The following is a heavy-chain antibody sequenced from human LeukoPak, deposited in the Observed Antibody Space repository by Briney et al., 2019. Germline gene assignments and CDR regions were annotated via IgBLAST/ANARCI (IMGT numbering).Heavy chain of an antibody. J-gene: IGHJ3*02. CDR1: GFTFSSYW. D-gene: IGHD2-21*02. CDR2: IKQDGSEK. V-gene: IGHV3-7*01. CDR3: ARAHVTGVDAFDI. Sequence: PGGSLRLSCAASGFTFSSYWMSWVRQAPGKGLEWVANIKQDGSEKYYVDSVKGRFTISRDNAKNSLYLQMNSLRAEDTAVYYCARAHVTGVDAFDIWGQGTMVTVSS.